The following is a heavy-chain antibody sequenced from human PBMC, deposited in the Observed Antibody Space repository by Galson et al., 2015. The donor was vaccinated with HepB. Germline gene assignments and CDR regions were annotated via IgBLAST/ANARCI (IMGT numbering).Heavy chain of an antibody. CDR3: ARDIGGSRYYYYGMDV. CDR1: GFTFSSYW. Sequence: SLRLSCAASGFTFSSYWMSWVRQAPGKGLEWVANIKQDGSEKYYVDSVKGRFTISRDNAKNSLYLQMNSLRAGDTAVYYCARDIGGSRYYYYGMDVWGQGTTVTVSS. D-gene: IGHD6-25*01. CDR2: IKQDGSEK. V-gene: IGHV3-7*03. J-gene: IGHJ6*02.